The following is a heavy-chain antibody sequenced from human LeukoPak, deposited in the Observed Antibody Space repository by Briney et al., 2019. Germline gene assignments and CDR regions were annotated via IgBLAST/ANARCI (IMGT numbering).Heavy chain of an antibody. V-gene: IGHV1-18*01. CDR3: ARAHKDGYNPYFRY. CDR1: GYTFTTYG. CDR2: SSTYNGNT. D-gene: IGHD5-24*01. Sequence: ASVKVSCKTSGYTFTTYGISWVRQAPGQGLEWMGWSSTYNGNTNYAQELQGRVTMTTDTSTDTAYMELRSLRSDDTAVYYCARAHKDGYNPYFRYWGQGTLVTVAS. J-gene: IGHJ4*02.